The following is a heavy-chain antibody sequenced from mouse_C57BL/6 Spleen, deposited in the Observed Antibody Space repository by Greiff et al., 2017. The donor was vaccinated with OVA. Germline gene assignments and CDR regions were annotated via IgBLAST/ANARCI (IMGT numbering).Heavy chain of an antibody. J-gene: IGHJ2*01. CDR3: ARVYYGSSHYFDY. D-gene: IGHD1-1*01. CDR1: GYTFTSYG. Sequence: VQLMESGAELARPGASVKLSCKASGYTFTSYGIRWVKQRTGQGLEWIGEIYPRSGNTYYNEKFKGKATLTADKSSSTAFMELRSLTSEDSAVYVCARVYYGSSHYFDYWGQGTTLTVSS. V-gene: IGHV1-81*01. CDR2: IYPRSGNT.